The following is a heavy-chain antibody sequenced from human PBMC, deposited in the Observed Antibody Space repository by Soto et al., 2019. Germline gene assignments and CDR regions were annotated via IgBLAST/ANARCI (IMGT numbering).Heavy chain of an antibody. J-gene: IGHJ4*02. Sequence: QLQLQESGPGLVKPSETLSLTCTVSGDSINSRDYFWGWIRQSPERGLEWIGNVYYSGSTYYNPSLSSRVSISIDTSKDQFSLRLWSVTAADTAVYYCARHLREGAPDSYHYGAADSWGQGTLVTVSS. CDR1: GDSINSRDYF. D-gene: IGHD5-12*01. CDR2: VYYSGST. V-gene: IGHV4-39*01. CDR3: ARHLREGAPDSYHYGAADS.